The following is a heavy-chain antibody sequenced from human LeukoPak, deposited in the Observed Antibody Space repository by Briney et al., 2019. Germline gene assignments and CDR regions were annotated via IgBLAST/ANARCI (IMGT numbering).Heavy chain of an antibody. CDR3: AKGDGRMDTIRSWYFDY. CDR2: ISDSGGST. CDR1: GFTFSNYA. Sequence: GGSLRLSCAVSGFTFSNYAMNWVRQAPGKGLEWVSTISDSGGSTYYADSVKGRFTISRDKSKNTLSLEVNSLRAEDTAVYYCAKGDGRMDTIRSWYFDYWGQGTLVTVSS. D-gene: IGHD5-12*01. V-gene: IGHV3-23*01. J-gene: IGHJ4*02.